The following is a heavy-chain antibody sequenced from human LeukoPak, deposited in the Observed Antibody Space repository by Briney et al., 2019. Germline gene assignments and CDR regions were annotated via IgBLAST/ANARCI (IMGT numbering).Heavy chain of an antibody. CDR1: GFSFSDYG. J-gene: IGHJ4*02. CDR3: AKDRGIAAAGASENDY. V-gene: IGHV3-21*05. D-gene: IGHD6-13*01. CDR2: ISSSRSDI. Sequence: GGSLRLSCAASGFSFSDYGMNWVRQAPGKGLEWVSYISSSRSDIYYADSVKGRFTISRDNAKNSLYLRMNSLRAEDTAVYYCAKDRGIAAAGASENDYWGQGTLVTVSS.